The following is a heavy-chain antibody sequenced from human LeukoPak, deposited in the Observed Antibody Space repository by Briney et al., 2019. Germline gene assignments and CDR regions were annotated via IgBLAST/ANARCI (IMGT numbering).Heavy chain of an antibody. CDR1: GYTFTSYG. J-gene: IGHJ5*02. CDR2: ISAYNGNT. D-gene: IGHD3-22*01. Sequence: ASVKVSCKASGYTFTSYGISWVRQAPGQGLEWMGWISAYNGNTNYAQKLQGRVTMTTDTSTSTAYMELRSLRSDDTAVYYCARVATYYFDSSGYSTWGQGTLVTVSP. V-gene: IGHV1-18*01. CDR3: ARVATYYFDSSGYST.